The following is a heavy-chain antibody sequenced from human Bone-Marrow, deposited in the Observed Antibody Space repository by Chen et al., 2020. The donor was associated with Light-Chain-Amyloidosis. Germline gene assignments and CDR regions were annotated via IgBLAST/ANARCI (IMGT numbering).Heavy chain of an antibody. J-gene: IGHJ4*02. CDR3: ARRRDGYNVDY. CDR2: IYPDDSDA. CDR1: GYTFPNYW. D-gene: IGHD5-12*01. Sequence: EVQLEQPGPEVKQPGESLKISCKGSGYTFPNYWIGWVRQMPGKGLEWMGVIYPDDSDARYSPSFEGQVTISADKSITTAYLQWRSLKASDPAMYYCARRRDGYNVDYWGQGTLVNVSS. V-gene: IGHV5-51*01.